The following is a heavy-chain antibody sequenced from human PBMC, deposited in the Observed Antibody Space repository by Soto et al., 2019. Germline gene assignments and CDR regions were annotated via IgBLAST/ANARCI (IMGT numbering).Heavy chain of an antibody. Sequence: EVQLLESGAGLVQPGESLRLSCAASGFTFTTYAMFWVRQAPGKGLEWVSGVSASGGSTYAADSVKGRFTISRDNSNNMVHLQMHSLRADDTAVYYCAKMMGDCSGGTCYGAYSMDVWGQGITVTVSS. D-gene: IGHD2-15*01. V-gene: IGHV3-23*01. CDR1: GFTFTTYA. CDR2: VSASGGST. CDR3: AKMMGDCSGGTCYGAYSMDV. J-gene: IGHJ6*01.